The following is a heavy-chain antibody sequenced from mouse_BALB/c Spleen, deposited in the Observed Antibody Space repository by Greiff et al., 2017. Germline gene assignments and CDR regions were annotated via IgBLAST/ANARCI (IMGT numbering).Heavy chain of an antibody. D-gene: IGHD2-14*01. CDR3: ARGDYRYAGYYFDY. CDR2: ISNGGGST. V-gene: IGHV5-12-2*01. J-gene: IGHJ2*01. Sequence: EVKLMESGGGLVQPGGSLKLSCAASGFTFSSYTMSWVRQTPEKRLEWVAYISNGGGSTYYPDTVKGRFTISRDNAKNTLYLQMSSLKSEDTAMYYCARGDYRYAGYYFDYWGQGTTLTVSS. CDR1: GFTFSSYT.